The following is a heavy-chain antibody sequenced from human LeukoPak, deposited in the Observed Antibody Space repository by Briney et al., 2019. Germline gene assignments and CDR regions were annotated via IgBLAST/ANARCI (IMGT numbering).Heavy chain of an antibody. D-gene: IGHD6-19*01. V-gene: IGHV3-23*01. Sequence: PGGSLRLSCSASGFTFSTYTMSWVRQAPGKGLERVSVIEANGGGTRYADSVRDRFTISRDDSENTLFLQMHSLRGDDTAEYHCAREQFRASGYTSGPWDSWGPGTLVTVSS. CDR2: IEANGGGT. J-gene: IGHJ4*02. CDR1: GFTFSTYT. CDR3: AREQFRASGYTSGPWDS.